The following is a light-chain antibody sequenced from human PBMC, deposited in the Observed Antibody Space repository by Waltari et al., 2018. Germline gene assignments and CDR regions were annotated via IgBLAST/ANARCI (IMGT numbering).Light chain of an antibody. V-gene: IGKV3-20*01. Sequence: EIVLTQSPGTLSLYPGERATLACRAGQSVSRTLAWYQQKPGQAPKLLIYGASIRAPGIPDRFTGSGSGTDFSLTISSLEPEDFAIYFCQHYVRLPATFGQGTKVEIK. CDR3: QHYVRLPAT. J-gene: IGKJ1*01. CDR2: GAS. CDR1: QSVSRT.